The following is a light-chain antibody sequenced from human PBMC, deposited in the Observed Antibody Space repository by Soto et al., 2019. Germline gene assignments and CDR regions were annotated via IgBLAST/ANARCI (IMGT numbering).Light chain of an antibody. V-gene: IGLV3-21*04. J-gene: IGLJ2*01. Sequence: SYELSQPPSVSVAPGKTAAITCGGSNIGSKSVHCYQQKPGQAPVLVIYYDSDRPSGIPERFSGSNSGNTATLTISRVEAGDEADYYCRVWDTGSDHVVFGGGTKVTVL. CDR3: RVWDTGSDHVV. CDR2: YDS. CDR1: NIGSKS.